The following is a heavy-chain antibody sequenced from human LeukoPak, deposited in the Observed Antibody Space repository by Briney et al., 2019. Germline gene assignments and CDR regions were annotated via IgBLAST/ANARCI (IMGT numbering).Heavy chain of an antibody. CDR2: IISDGSTT. CDR1: GFTFSSYW. CDR3: ARVYSSSFVFDY. J-gene: IGHJ4*02. V-gene: IGHV3-74*01. Sequence: GRSLRLPCVASGFTFSSYWMHWVRQTPGKGLVWVSRIISDGSTTNYADSVKGRFTISRDNAKNTLYLQMNSLRVEDTAMYYCARVYSSSFVFDYWGQGTLVTVSS. D-gene: IGHD6-6*01.